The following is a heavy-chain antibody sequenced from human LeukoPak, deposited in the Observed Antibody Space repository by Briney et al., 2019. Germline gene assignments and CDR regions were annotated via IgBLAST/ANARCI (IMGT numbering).Heavy chain of an antibody. Sequence: PSETLSLTCTVSGGSISSSSYYWGWIRQPPGKGLGWIGSINYSGNTYYNPPLKSRVIISVDTSKNQFSLKLTSVTAADMAVYYCARRLVVGNSGYYFDYWGQGTLVTVSS. J-gene: IGHJ4*02. CDR2: INYSGNT. CDR3: ARRLVVGNSGYYFDY. V-gene: IGHV4-39*01. CDR1: GGSISSSSYY. D-gene: IGHD1-26*01.